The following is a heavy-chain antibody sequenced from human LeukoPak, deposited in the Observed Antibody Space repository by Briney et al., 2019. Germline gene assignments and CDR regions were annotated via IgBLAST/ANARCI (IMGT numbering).Heavy chain of an antibody. V-gene: IGHV4-39*01. D-gene: IGHD3-10*01. CDR1: GESISNTNYY. Sequence: SETLSLTCTVSGESISNTNYYWVWIRQPPGKGLEWIAIIHYTENTHYNPSLRSRVTISVDTSKNQFSLNLRSVTATDTAVYYCARHSDGSRSYSLPPAADSDAFDIWSQGTMVTVSS. CDR2: IHYTENT. J-gene: IGHJ3*02. CDR3: ARHSDGSRSYSLPPAADSDAFDI.